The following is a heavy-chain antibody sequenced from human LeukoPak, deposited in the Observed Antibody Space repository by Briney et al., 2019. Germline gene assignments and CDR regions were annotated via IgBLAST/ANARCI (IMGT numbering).Heavy chain of an antibody. V-gene: IGHV3-30-3*01. CDR2: ISYDGSIK. Sequence: GGSLRLSCAASGFTFSSYAMHWVRQAPGKGLEWVAVISYDGSIKYYADSVKGRFTTSRDNSKNMMYLQMNSLSAEDTAVYYCARGPGYSSGWYVLSVDYWGQGTLVTVSS. CDR1: GFTFSSYA. CDR3: ARGPGYSSGWYVLSVDY. D-gene: IGHD6-19*01. J-gene: IGHJ4*02.